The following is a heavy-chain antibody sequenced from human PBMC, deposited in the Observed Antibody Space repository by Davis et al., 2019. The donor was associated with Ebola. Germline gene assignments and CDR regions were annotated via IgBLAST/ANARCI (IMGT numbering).Heavy chain of an antibody. D-gene: IGHD2-15*01. CDR3: ARARFLIVGGWFDP. CDR2: INHSGST. CDR1: GGSFSGYY. V-gene: IGHV4-34*01. Sequence: PSETLSLTCAVYGGSFSGYYWSWIRQPPGKGLEWIGEINHSGSTNYNPSLKSRVTISVDTSKNQFSLKLSSVTAADTAVYYCARARFLIVGGWFDPWGQGTLVTVSS. J-gene: IGHJ5*02.